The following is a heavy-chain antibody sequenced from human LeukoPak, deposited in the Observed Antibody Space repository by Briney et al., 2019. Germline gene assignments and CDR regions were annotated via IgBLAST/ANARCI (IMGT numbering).Heavy chain of an antibody. Sequence: GGSLRLXCAASGFTSSSYGMHWVRRAPGKGLELVAFIRYDGSNKYYADSVKGRFTISRDNSKNTLYLQMNSLRAEDTAVYYCANDNYDILTGYWYYFDYWGQGTLVTVSS. V-gene: IGHV3-30*02. CDR2: IRYDGSNK. D-gene: IGHD3-9*01. CDR1: GFTSSSYG. J-gene: IGHJ4*02. CDR3: ANDNYDILTGYWYYFDY.